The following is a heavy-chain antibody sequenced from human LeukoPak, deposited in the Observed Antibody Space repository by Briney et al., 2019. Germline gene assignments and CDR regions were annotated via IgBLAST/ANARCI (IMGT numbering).Heavy chain of an antibody. D-gene: IGHD6-19*01. CDR1: GYNFINYW. Sequence: GESLKISCKGSGYNFINYWIGWVRQMPGKGLEWMGSIYPGDSDTTYSPSFQGQVTISVDKSISTAFLQWGSPRASDTAVYFCARSSSRRTQDYWGQGTLVTVSS. CDR3: ARSSSRRTQDY. CDR2: IYPGDSDT. V-gene: IGHV5-51*01. J-gene: IGHJ4*02.